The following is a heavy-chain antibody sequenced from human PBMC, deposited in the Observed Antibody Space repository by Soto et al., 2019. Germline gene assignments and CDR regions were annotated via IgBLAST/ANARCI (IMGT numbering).Heavy chain of an antibody. V-gene: IGHV4-59*01. CDR2: IYYSGSP. D-gene: IGHD4-4*01. Sequence: PSELLSRTRTVGGGSISSYYSSWIRQPPWKGLEWIGYIYYSGSPNYSPSLESRVTISEDTSKNQFSLKLSSVTAADTAIYYCAGRRDDYNGWYWDLWGRGTLVTVSS. J-gene: IGHJ2*01. CDR3: AGRRDDYNGWYWDL. CDR1: GGSISSYY.